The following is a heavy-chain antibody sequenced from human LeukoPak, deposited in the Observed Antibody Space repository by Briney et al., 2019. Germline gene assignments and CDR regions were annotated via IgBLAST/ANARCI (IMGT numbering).Heavy chain of an antibody. CDR3: TRERRGSYYAFES. D-gene: IGHD3-16*01. V-gene: IGHV3-11*01. CDR2: ITTSGSST. CDR1: GFSFSDYY. Sequence: GGSLRLSCAASGFSFSDYYMSWARQAPGKGLEWISYITTSGSSTKYADSVKGRFTISRDYAKNSVVLQMNSLRAEDTAVYYCTRERRGSYYAFESWAQGTLVSVSS. J-gene: IGHJ4*02.